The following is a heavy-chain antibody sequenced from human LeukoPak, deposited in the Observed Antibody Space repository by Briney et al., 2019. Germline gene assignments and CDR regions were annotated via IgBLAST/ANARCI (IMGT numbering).Heavy chain of an antibody. Sequence: GGSLRLSCAASGFTLTSYDMTWVRKASPKGLERVSYSSSCYSAIYYADSVKGRFHISRDNAKNSLYLQMKSLRPEETAVYYCARALHDGSVWGSYRSIDEGGEGTLVTVSS. CDR3: ARALHDGSVWGSYRSIDE. V-gene: IGHV3-48*03. CDR2: SSSCYSAI. J-gene: IGHJ4*02. D-gene: IGHD3-16*02. CDR1: GFTLTSYD.